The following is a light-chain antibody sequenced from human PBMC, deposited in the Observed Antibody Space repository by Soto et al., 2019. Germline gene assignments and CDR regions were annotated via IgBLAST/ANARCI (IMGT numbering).Light chain of an antibody. CDR2: RNN. J-gene: IGLJ2*01. CDR3: AAWDDSLSGMV. Sequence: QSVLTQPPSASGTPGQRVTISCSGSSSNIGSNYVYWYQQLPGPAPKLLIYRNNQRPSGVPDRFSGSKSGTSASLAISGVRSEDEADYYCAAWDDSLSGMVFGGGTKVTVL. CDR1: SSNIGSNY. V-gene: IGLV1-47*01.